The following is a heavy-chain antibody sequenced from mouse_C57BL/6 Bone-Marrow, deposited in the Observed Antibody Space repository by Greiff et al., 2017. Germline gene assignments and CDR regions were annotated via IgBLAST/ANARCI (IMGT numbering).Heavy chain of an antibody. V-gene: IGHV14-4*01. CDR3: TTGFITTVVAKRGDY. Sequence: VQLQQSGAELVRPGASVKLSCTASGFNIKDDYMHWVKQRPEQGLEWIGWIDPENGDTEYASKFQGKATLTADTSSHTAYLQRIRLTSEDTAFYYCTTGFITTVVAKRGDYWGQGTTLTVSS. CDR2: IDPENGDT. CDR1: GFNIKDDY. D-gene: IGHD1-1*01. J-gene: IGHJ2*01.